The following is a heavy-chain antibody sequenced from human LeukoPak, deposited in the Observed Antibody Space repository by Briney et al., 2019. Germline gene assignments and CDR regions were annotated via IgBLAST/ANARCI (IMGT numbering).Heavy chain of an antibody. V-gene: IGHV3-11*01. CDR1: GFTFSDYY. CDR3: ARESATMSEAFDI. D-gene: IGHD3-10*02. J-gene: IGHJ3*02. Sequence: GGSLRLSCAASGFTFSDYYMSWIRQAPGKGLEWVSYISSSGSTIYYADSVKGRFTISRDNAKNSLYLQMNSLRAEDTAVYCCARESATMSEAFDIWGQGTMATVSS. CDR2: ISSSGSTI.